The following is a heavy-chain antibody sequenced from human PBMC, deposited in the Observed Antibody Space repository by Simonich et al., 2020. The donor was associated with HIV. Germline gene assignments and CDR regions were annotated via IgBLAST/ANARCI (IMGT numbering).Heavy chain of an antibody. Sequence: EVQLLESGGGLVQPGGSLRLSCAASGFTFSSYAMSWVRQAPGKGLGWVPAIRGSGGSTYYADSVKGRFTISRDNSKNTLYLQMNSLRAEDTAVYYCAKDRYYNFWSGYYDYWGQGTLVTVSS. D-gene: IGHD3-3*01. CDR3: AKDRYYNFWSGYYDY. J-gene: IGHJ4*02. V-gene: IGHV3-23*01. CDR2: IRGSGGST. CDR1: GFTFSSYA.